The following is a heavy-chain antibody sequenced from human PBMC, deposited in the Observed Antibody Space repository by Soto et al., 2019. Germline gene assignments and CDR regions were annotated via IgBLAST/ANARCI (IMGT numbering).Heavy chain of an antibody. V-gene: IGHV3-7*01. CDR1: GFTFSSYW. Sequence: PGGSLRLSCAASGFTFSSYWMSWVRQAPGKGLEWVANIKQDGSEKYYVDSVKGRFTISRDNAKNSLYLQMHSLRAEDTAVYYCARQGCGSTSCLPISYFDYWGQGTPVTVSS. CDR2: IKQDGSEK. CDR3: ARQGCGSTSCLPISYFDY. D-gene: IGHD2-2*01. J-gene: IGHJ4*02.